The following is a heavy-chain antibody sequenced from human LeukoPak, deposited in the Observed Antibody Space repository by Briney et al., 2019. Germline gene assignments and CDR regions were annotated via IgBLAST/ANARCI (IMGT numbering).Heavy chain of an antibody. J-gene: IGHJ4*02. V-gene: IGHV4-34*01. D-gene: IGHD4-17*01. Sequence: SETLSLTCAVYGGSFSGYYWSWIRQPPGEGLEWIGEINHSGSTNYNPSLKSRVTISVDTSKNQFSLKLSSVTAADTAVYYCARGLRYGGYFDYWGQGTLVTVSS. CDR1: GGSFSGYY. CDR3: ARGLRYGGYFDY. CDR2: INHSGST.